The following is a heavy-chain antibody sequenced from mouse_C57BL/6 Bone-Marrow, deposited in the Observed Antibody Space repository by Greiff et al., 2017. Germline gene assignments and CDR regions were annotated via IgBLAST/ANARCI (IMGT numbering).Heavy chain of an antibody. CDR2: IDPSDSYT. Sequence: VQLQQSGAELVMPGASVKLSCKASGYTFTSYWMHWVKQRPGQGLEWIGEIDPSDSYTNYNQKFKGKSTLTVDKSSSTAYMQLSSLTSEDSAVYYCARDYGSGYNWYFDVLGTGTTVTVSS. CDR1: GYTFTSYW. D-gene: IGHD1-1*01. V-gene: IGHV1-69*01. CDR3: ARDYGSGYNWYFDV. J-gene: IGHJ1*03.